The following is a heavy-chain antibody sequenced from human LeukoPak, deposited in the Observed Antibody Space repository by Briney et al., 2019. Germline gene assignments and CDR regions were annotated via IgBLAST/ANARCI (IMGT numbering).Heavy chain of an antibody. V-gene: IGHV4-59*12. Sequence: SETLSLTCTVSGGSISSYYWSWIRQPPGKGLEWIGNIYYSGSTNYNPSLKSRVTISVDTSKNQFSLKLSSVTAADTAVYYCAREMALRLGELSYLLKFDPWGQGTLVTVSS. D-gene: IGHD3-16*02. CDR1: GGSISSYY. CDR3: AREMALRLGELSYLLKFDP. CDR2: IYYSGST. J-gene: IGHJ5*02.